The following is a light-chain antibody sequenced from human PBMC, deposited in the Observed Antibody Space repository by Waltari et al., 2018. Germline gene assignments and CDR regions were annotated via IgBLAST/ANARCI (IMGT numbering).Light chain of an antibody. CDR3: QPYYSTPIT. CDR1: KSVLYSANNKNY. V-gene: IGKV4-1*01. Sequence: IFMTQSPDPLAVSLGERDTLPCNTSKSVLYSANNKNYLAWYLQQPGQPPKLLISWASTRESGVPDRFSGSGSGTDFTLTLSSLQAEDLAVYYCQPYYSTPITFVPGTKVVI. CDR2: WAS. J-gene: IGKJ3*01.